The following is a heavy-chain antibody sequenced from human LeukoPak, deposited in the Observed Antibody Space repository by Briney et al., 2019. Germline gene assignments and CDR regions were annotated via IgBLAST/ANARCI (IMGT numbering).Heavy chain of an antibody. CDR2: IIPIFGTA. Sequence: ASVKVSCKASGGTFSSCAISWVRQAPGQGLEWMGGIIPIFGTANYAQKFQGRVTITADESTSTAYMELSSLRSEDTAVYYCAQTRWLQLGWYFDYWGQGTLVTVSS. D-gene: IGHD5-24*01. V-gene: IGHV1-69*13. J-gene: IGHJ4*02. CDR1: GGTFSSCA. CDR3: AQTRWLQLGWYFDY.